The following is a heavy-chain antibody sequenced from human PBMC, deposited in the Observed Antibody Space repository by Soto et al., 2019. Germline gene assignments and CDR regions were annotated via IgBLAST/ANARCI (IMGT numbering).Heavy chain of an antibody. CDR1: GYSFTDYQ. CDR2: INPKSGCI. J-gene: IGHJ6*02. D-gene: IGHD2-8*01. Sequence: AAVQSFCKASGYSFTDYQIHSVRHPPGRGLEWLVWINPKSGCISTAQKFQGWVTMTTDTSNSTASMELTRLTSDYTAIYYGARGDSTDCSNGVCSFFYNHNMDVWGQGTTVTVSS. CDR3: ARGDSTDCSNGVCSFFYNHNMDV. V-gene: IGHV1-2*04.